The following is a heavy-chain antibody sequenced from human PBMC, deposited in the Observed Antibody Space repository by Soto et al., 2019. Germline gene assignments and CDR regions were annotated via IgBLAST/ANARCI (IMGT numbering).Heavy chain of an antibody. CDR2: ISHGGDT. CDR3: ARGPSATVRGLFTA. D-gene: IGHD3-10*01. Sequence: ASETLSLTCAVYGGSFSGYCWTWIRQPPGKGLEWIGEISHGGDTNYNPSLKSRVTTSVDTSKNQFSLKLTSVTAADTAVYYCARGPSATVRGLFTAWGQGTLVTVSS. V-gene: IGHV4-34*01. CDR1: GGSFSGYC. J-gene: IGHJ5*02.